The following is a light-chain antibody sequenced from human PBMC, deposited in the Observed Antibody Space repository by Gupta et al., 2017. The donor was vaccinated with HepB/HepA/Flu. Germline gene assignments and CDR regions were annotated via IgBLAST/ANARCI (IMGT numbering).Light chain of an antibody. Sequence: QSVLTQPPSVSAAPGQKVTISCSGSSSNLGNQYVSWYQQLPGTAPKLLIYENDKRPSGIPDRFSGSKSGTSATLDITGLQTGDEADYYCGTWDSSLSAHVFGTGTKVTVL. V-gene: IGLV1-51*02. CDR3: GTWDSSLSAHV. CDR1: SSNLGNQY. CDR2: END. J-gene: IGLJ1*01.